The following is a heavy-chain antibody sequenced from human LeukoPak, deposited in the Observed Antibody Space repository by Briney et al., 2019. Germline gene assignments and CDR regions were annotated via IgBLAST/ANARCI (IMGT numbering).Heavy chain of an antibody. CDR3: ARVIWSGYNAYMDV. CDR2: ISGLNGAT. CDR1: GYTFDSYG. Sequence: ASVRVSCTASGYTFDSYGISWVRQAPGQGLEWMGGISGLNGATNYAQKMQGRVTMTTDASTTTADMELRNLTSDDTAVYYCARVIWSGYNAYMDVWGEGTPVSVSS. D-gene: IGHD3-3*01. J-gene: IGHJ6*03. V-gene: IGHV1-18*01.